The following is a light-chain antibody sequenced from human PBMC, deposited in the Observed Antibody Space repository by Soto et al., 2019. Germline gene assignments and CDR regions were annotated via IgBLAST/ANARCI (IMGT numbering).Light chain of an antibody. Sequence: EIVMTQSPATLSVSPGESATLSCRASQSVGSNLAWFQQKPGQGPWLLIYGASSRATGVPARFSGSGSGTEFTLTISSLQSEDFAVYYCQQYNDWPPHTFGQGTKLEIK. CDR1: QSVGSN. CDR3: QQYNDWPPHT. V-gene: IGKV3-15*01. CDR2: GAS. J-gene: IGKJ2*01.